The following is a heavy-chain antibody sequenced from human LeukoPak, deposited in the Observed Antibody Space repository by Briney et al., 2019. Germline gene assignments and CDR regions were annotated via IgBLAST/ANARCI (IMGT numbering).Heavy chain of an antibody. CDR1: GFIFDDYA. D-gene: IGHD6-6*01. J-gene: IGHJ4*02. CDR3: AKDRDYSSSGASVDY. Sequence: GGALRLSCAASGFIFDDYAMHWVRQPPWKGLEGVSRISWNSCSIGFADSVKGRFTISRDNAKNSLYLQMNSLRAEDTALYYCAKDRDYSSSGASVDYWGQGTLVTVSS. CDR2: ISWNSCSI. V-gene: IGHV3-9*01.